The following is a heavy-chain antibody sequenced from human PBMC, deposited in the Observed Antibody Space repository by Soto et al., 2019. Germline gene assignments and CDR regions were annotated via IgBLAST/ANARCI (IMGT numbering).Heavy chain of an antibody. J-gene: IGHJ3*01. V-gene: IGHV4-34*01. Sequence: QVQLQQWGAGLLKPSETLSLTCAVFGGSVNSGNYYWSWIRQHPGKGLEWIGEMSHSGGTHFNPSLKSRVTIAVDTSKNQFSLKMSAVTAAYTALYYCARVERGTATTVVDAFDFWGPGTMVTVSS. CDR1: GGSVNSGNYY. D-gene: IGHD1-1*01. CDR2: MSHSGGT. CDR3: ARVERGTATTVVDAFDF.